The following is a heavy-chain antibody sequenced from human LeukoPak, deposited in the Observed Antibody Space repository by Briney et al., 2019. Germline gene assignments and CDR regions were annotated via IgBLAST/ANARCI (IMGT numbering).Heavy chain of an antibody. J-gene: IGHJ4*02. CDR2: ISSTSSTI. CDR1: GFTFSYYN. CDR3: ARGRTDFDY. V-gene: IGHV3-48*02. Sequence: GGSLRLSCAASGFTFSYYNMNWVRQAPGKGLEWVSYISSTSSTIYYTDSVKGRFTISRDNAKNSLFLQMNSLRDEDTAMYYCARGRTDFDYWGQGTLVTVSS.